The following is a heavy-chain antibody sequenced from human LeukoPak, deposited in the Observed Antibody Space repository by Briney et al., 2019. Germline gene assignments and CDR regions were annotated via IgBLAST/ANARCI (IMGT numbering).Heavy chain of an antibody. CDR2: IRYDGSNK. V-gene: IGHV3-30*02. CDR1: GFTFSSYG. D-gene: IGHD3-22*01. J-gene: IGHJ4*02. CDR3: AKDPITMIEAYYFDY. Sequence: GGSLRLSCAASGFTFSSYGMHWVRQAPGKGLEWVAVIRYDGSNKYYADSVKGRFTISRDNSKNTLYLQMNSLRAEDTAVYYCAKDPITMIEAYYFDYWGQGTLVTVSS.